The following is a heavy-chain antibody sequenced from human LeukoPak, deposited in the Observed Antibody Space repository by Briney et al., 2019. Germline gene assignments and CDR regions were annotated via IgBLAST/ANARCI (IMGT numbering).Heavy chain of an antibody. CDR2: IYASGSP. J-gene: IGHJ4*02. V-gene: IGHV4-4*07. Sequence: PSETLSLTCTVSGGSISIHYWSWLRQPAGKGLEWIGRIYASGSPNYNPSLKSRVTMSLDTSTNQFSLKLSSVTAADTAVYFCPRATNDYAGDFDYWGQGTPVIVSS. D-gene: IGHD4-23*01. CDR3: PRATNDYAGDFDY. CDR1: GGSISIHY.